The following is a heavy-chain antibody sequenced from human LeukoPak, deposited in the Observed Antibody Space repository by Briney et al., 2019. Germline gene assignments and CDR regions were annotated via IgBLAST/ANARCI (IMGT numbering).Heavy chain of an antibody. Sequence: PSETLSLTCTVSGGSISGYYWSWIRQPPGMGLEWIGYIYYSGSTMYNPSLKSRVTISVDMSKNQFSLKLSSVTAADTAVYYCARGIAAAGTPDYWGQGTLVTVSS. CDR3: ARGIAAAGTPDY. D-gene: IGHD6-13*01. V-gene: IGHV4-59*01. J-gene: IGHJ4*02. CDR1: GGSISGYY. CDR2: IYYSGST.